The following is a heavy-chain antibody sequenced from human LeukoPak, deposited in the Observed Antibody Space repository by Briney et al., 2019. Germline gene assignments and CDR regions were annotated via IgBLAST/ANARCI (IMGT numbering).Heavy chain of an antibody. CDR3: ARDDPLTESGSYHSGHGWLDP. V-gene: IGHV4-34*01. CDR1: GGSFSGYY. CDR2: INDRGST. J-gene: IGHJ5*02. D-gene: IGHD1-26*01. Sequence: SETLSLTCAVYGGSFSGYYWTWIRQPPGKGLEWIGEINDRGSTNYNPSLKSRVTISVDTSKNQFSLKLSSVTAADTAVYYCARDDPLTESGSYHSGHGWLDPWGQGTLVTVSS.